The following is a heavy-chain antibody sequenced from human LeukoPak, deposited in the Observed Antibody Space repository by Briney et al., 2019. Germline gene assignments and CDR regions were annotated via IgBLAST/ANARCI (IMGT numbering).Heavy chain of an antibody. CDR1: GFTFSNYA. CDR3: ARSEVVVTAMTDY. CDR2: ISYDGSNK. D-gene: IGHD2-21*02. V-gene: IGHV3-30-3*01. Sequence: PGGSLRLSCAASGFTFSNYAMSWVRQAPGKGLEWVAVISYDGSNKYYADSVKGRFTISRDNSKNTLYLQMNSLRAEDTAVYYCARSEVVVTAMTDYWGQGTLVTVSS. J-gene: IGHJ4*02.